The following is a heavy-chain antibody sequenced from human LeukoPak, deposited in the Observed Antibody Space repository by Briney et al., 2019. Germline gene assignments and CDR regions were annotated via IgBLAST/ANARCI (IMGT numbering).Heavy chain of an antibody. CDR1: GFTFSSYA. D-gene: IGHD3-10*01. V-gene: IGHV3-23*01. CDR2: ISGSGGST. CDR3: AKMTLVYYGSGSYEDY. J-gene: IGHJ4*02. Sequence: GGSLRLSRAASGFTFSSYAMSGVRQAPGKGLEWVSAISGSGGSTYYADSLKGRFTISRDNSKNTLYLQMNSLRAEDTAVYYCAKMTLVYYGSGSYEDYWGQGTLVTVSS.